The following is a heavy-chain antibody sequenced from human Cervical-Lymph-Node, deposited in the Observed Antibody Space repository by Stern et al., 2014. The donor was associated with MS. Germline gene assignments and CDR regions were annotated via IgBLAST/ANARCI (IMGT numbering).Heavy chain of an antibody. CDR1: GLSLRTSGAN. D-gene: IGHD4-23*01. V-gene: IGHV2-5*02. J-gene: IGHJ4*02. Sequence: QVTLRESGPTLVKPTQTLTLTCSFSGLSLRTSGANVGWIRQPPGKALEWLALIYCDDEKRYSPSLRSRLTITKDTSKNQVVLKMTNMDPVDTATFYCAHRDYGGNSGFDYWGQGTLVIVSS. CDR3: AHRDYGGNSGFDY. CDR2: IYCDDEK.